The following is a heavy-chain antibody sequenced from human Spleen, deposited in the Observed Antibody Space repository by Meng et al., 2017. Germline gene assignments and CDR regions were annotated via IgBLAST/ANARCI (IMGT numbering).Heavy chain of an antibody. CDR2: INTNTGNP. J-gene: IGHJ5*01. CDR1: GYTFTNYA. Sequence: ASVKVSCKASGYTFTNYAMNWVRQAPGQGLEWRGWINTNTGNPTYAQGFTGRFVFTLDTSVSTAYLQISSLEDEDTTVYYCARDKDSSGWSPIDPWGQGTLVTVSS. D-gene: IGHD3-22*01. V-gene: IGHV7-4-1*02. CDR3: ARDKDSSGWSPIDP.